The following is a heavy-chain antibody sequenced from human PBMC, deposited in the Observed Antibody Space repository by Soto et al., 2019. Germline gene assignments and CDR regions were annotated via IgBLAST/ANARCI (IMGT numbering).Heavy chain of an antibody. CDR3: AIRTIFGLPGYYYYGMDV. J-gene: IGHJ6*02. CDR2: IIPIFGTA. D-gene: IGHD3-3*01. CDR1: GGTFSSYA. V-gene: IGHV1-69*06. Sequence: SVKVSCKASGGTFSSYAISWVRQAPGQGLEWMGGIIPIFGTANYAQKFQGRVTITADKSTSTAYMELSSLRSEDTAVYYCAIRTIFGLPGYYYYGMDVWGQGTTVTV.